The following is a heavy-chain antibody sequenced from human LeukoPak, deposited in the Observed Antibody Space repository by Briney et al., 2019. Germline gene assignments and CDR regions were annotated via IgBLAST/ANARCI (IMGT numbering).Heavy chain of an antibody. CDR3: ASHTFSGWYQFDY. J-gene: IGHJ4*02. D-gene: IGHD6-19*01. CDR2: ISGGADST. Sequence: GGSLRLSCAVSGFTFRSYAMSWVRQAPGKGLEWVSAISGGADSTYYADSVKGRFTISRDNSKNTLYLQLNSLRAEDTAVHYCASHTFSGWYQFDYWGQGTLVTVSS. CDR1: GFTFRSYA. V-gene: IGHV3-23*01.